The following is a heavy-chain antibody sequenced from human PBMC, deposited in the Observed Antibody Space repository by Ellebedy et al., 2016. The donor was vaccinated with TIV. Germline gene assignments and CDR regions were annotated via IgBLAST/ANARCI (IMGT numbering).Heavy chain of an antibody. Sequence: MPSETLSLTCTVSGGSISSGDYYWSWIRQPPGKGLEWIGYIYYSGSTYYNPSLKSRVTISVDTSKNEFSLKLSSVTAADTAVYYCARGDSSSSRIYFWGQGTLVAVSS. D-gene: IGHD6-6*01. J-gene: IGHJ4*02. CDR1: GGSISSGDYY. V-gene: IGHV4-30-4*01. CDR3: ARGDSSSSRIYF. CDR2: IYYSGST.